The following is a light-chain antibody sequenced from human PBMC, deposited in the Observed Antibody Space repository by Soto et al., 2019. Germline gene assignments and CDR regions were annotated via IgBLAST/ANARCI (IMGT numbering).Light chain of an antibody. Sequence: EIVLTQSPGTLSLSPGERATLSCRASQSVSSSYLAWYQQKPGQAPRLLIYGASSRATGIPDRFSGSGSGTAFTLTISSLELEDFAVYYCQQYGSSYTFGQGTKLEIK. CDR2: GAS. J-gene: IGKJ2*01. CDR3: QQYGSSYT. V-gene: IGKV3-20*01. CDR1: QSVSSSY.